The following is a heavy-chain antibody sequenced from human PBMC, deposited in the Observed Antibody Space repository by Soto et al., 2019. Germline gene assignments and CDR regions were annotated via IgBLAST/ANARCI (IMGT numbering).Heavy chain of an antibody. CDR2: IYYSGST. V-gene: IGHV4-39*01. Sequence: PSETLSLTCTVSGGSISSSSYYWGWIRQPPGKGLEWIGSIYYSGSTYYNPSLKSRVTISVDTSKNQYSLKLSSVTAADTAVYYFARQLGGSERWLQLIYYYYYGMDVWGQGTTVT. D-gene: IGHD5-12*01. CDR3: ARQLGGSERWLQLIYYYYYGMDV. J-gene: IGHJ6*02. CDR1: GGSISSSSYY.